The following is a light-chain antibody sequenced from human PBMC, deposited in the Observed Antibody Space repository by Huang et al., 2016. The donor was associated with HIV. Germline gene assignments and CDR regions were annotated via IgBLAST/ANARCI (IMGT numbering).Light chain of an antibody. V-gene: IGKV3-20*01. Sequence: EIVLTQSPGTLSLSPGERATLSCSASQTVSRNLLAWYQQKPGRAPRLLIFGASSRVTGIPDRFSGSGSGTDFTLTISRLEPEDFAVYYCQQYSTLPLTFGGGTKVEIK. CDR2: GAS. J-gene: IGKJ4*01. CDR1: QTVSRNL. CDR3: QQYSTLPLT.